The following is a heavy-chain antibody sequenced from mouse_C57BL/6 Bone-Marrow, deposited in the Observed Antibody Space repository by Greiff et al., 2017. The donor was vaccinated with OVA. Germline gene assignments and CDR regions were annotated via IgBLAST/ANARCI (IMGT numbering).Heavy chain of an antibody. CDR1: GYIFTSYW. CDR2: IHPNSGST. J-gene: IGHJ4*01. CDR3: ARDDFYAMDY. V-gene: IGHV1-64*01. Sequence: VQLQQPGAELVKPGASVKLSCKASGYIFTSYWMHWVKQRPGQGLEWIGMIHPNSGSTNYNEKFKSKATLTVDKSSSTAYMQLSSLTSEDSAVYYCARDDFYAMDYWGQGTSVTVSS.